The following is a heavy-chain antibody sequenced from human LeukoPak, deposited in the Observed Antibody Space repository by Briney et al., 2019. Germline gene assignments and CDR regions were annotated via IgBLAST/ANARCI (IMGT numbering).Heavy chain of an antibody. CDR1: GFTFSSFT. D-gene: IGHD3-16*01. CDR2: IGGRGGST. CDR3: GKEGGA. V-gene: IGHV3-23*01. J-gene: IGHJ5*02. Sequence: PGGSLRLSCAASGFTFSSFTMTWVRQAPGKGLEWVSAIGGRGGSTYYADPLGGRFTIARDNSKDMVYLQMNSLKVEDTAIYYCGKEGGAWGQGTKVTISS.